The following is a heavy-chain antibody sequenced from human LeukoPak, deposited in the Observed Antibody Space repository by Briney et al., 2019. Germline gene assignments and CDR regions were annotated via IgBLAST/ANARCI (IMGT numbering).Heavy chain of an antibody. CDR3: ARKRLIAVAEDDYYGMDV. D-gene: IGHD6-19*01. J-gene: IGHJ6*02. CDR2: IYTSGST. V-gene: IGHV4-61*02. Sequence: PSETLSLTCTVSGGSISSGSYYWSWIRQPAGKGLEWIGRIYTSGSTDYNPSLKSRVTISVDTSKNQFSLKLSSVTAADTAVYYCARKRLIAVAEDDYYGMDVWGQGTTVTVSS. CDR1: GGSISSGSYY.